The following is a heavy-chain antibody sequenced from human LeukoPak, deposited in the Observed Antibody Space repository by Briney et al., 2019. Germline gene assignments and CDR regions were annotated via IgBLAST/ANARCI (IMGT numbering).Heavy chain of an antibody. CDR3: TRGDGSGSS. V-gene: IGHV3-49*04. J-gene: IGHJ5*02. CDR1: GFTFGDYA. CDR2: TRSKASGGTT. D-gene: IGHD3-10*01. Sequence: PGRSLRLSCTASGFTFGDYAMSWVRQAPGKGLEWVGFTRSKASGGTTEYAASVKGRFTISRDDSKSIAYLQMNSLKTGDTAVYYCTRGDGSGSSWGQGTLVTVSS.